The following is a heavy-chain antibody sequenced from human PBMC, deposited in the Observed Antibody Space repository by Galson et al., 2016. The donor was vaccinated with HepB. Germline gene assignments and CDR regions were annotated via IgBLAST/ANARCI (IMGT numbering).Heavy chain of an antibody. CDR2: IYPGDFDP. Sequence: QSGAEVKTSGESLKISCRGSGYTFDSYWIGWVRQMPGKGLEWMGIIYPGDFDPSYSPSFQGQVTISVDNSISTAYLQWSGLTASDTAISYCARSLTGSYVFWGAIYYYYALDVWGQGTTVTVS. V-gene: IGHV5-51*01. CDR1: GYTFDSYW. CDR3: ARSLTGSYVFWGAIYYYYALDV. J-gene: IGHJ6*02. D-gene: IGHD3-3*01.